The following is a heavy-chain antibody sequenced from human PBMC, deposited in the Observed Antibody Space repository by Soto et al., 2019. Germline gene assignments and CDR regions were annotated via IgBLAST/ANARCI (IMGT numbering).Heavy chain of an antibody. CDR1: GGSISSSSYY. CDR3: ARPRTLSGSYVFD. D-gene: IGHD1-26*01. J-gene: IGHJ4*02. CDR2: IYYSGST. V-gene: IGHV4-39*01. Sequence: SETLSLTCTVSGGSISSSSYYWGWILHPPGKGLEWIGSIYYSGSTYYNPSLKSRVTISVDTSKNQFYLKLSSVTAADTAVYYCARPRTLSGSYVFDWGKGNLVTVSA.